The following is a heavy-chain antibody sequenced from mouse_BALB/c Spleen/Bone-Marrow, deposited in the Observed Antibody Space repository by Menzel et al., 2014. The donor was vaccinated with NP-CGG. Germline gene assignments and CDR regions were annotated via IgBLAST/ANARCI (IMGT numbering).Heavy chain of an antibody. D-gene: IGHD1-1*01. CDR2: IDPVNGNT. Sequence: EVQLQQSGAELVKPGASVKLSCTASGFNIKDTYMHWVKQRPEQGLEWIGRIDPVNGNTKYDPKFQGKATITADTSSNTAYLQLSSLTSEDTAVYYCASYYYGSSGFAYWGQGTLVTVSA. J-gene: IGHJ3*01. V-gene: IGHV14-3*02. CDR3: ASYYYGSSGFAY. CDR1: GFNIKDTY.